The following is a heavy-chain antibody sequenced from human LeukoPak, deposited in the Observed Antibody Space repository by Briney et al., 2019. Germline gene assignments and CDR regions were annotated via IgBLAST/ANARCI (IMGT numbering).Heavy chain of an antibody. D-gene: IGHD3-22*01. Sequence: SETLSLTCTVSAGSISSGDFYWTWIRQPPGKGLEWIAYIYYSGSTYYSGSTYYNPSLKSRITISVDTSKNQFSLRLNSVTAADTAVYYCARLKYYYDSSKRWYFDLWGRGTLVTVSS. CDR3: ARLKYYYDSSKRWYFDL. J-gene: IGHJ2*01. CDR2: IYYSGSTYYSGST. V-gene: IGHV4-30-4*01. CDR1: AGSISSGDFY.